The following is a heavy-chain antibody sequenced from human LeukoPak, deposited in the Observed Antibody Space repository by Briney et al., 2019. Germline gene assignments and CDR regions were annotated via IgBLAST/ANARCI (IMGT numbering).Heavy chain of an antibody. D-gene: IGHD3-22*01. CDR1: GYTFTNYV. J-gene: IGHJ4*02. Sequence: ASVKVSFKSAGYTFTNYVVSLVRQAPGQGVGWMGWIRAYNGNTNYAQKLQGRVTMTTDTSTNTGYMELRSLRSDDTAVYYCARDMYYYDSSGYYQVGPDFWGQGTLVTVSS. CDR3: ARDMYYYDSSGYYQVGPDF. CDR2: IRAYNGNT. V-gene: IGHV1-18*01.